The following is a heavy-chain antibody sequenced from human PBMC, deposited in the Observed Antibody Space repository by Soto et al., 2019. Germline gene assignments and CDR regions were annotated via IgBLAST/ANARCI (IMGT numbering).Heavy chain of an antibody. CDR3: ARGDYYDFCGPLSDAFDI. Sequence: GGSLRLSCAASGFTFSSYWMSWVRQAPGKGLERVANIKPDGSEGYYVDSVKGRFTMSRDNAKNSLYLQMNTLRAEDTAVYYFARGDYYDFCGPLSDAFDIWGQGTMVTVSS. J-gene: IGHJ3*02. CDR1: GFTFSSYW. CDR2: IKPDGSEG. V-gene: IGHV3-7*04. D-gene: IGHD3-3*01.